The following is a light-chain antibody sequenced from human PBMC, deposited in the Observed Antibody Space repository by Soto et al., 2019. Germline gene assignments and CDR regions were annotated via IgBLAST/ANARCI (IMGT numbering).Light chain of an antibody. V-gene: IGKV1-9*01. CDR2: DAA. Sequence: IQLTQFRSSLSASVGDRVTITCRASQGISSYLGWYQQKPGKAPKLLIYDAATLQSGVPSRFSGSGSGTDFTLTITSLQPEDFATYYCQQLKKYPLTFGGGTKVDIK. J-gene: IGKJ4*01. CDR3: QQLKKYPLT. CDR1: QGISSY.